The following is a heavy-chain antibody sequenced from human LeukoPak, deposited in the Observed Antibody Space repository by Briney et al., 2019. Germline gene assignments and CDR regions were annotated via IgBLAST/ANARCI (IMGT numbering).Heavy chain of an antibody. Sequence: SSVKVSCKASGGTFSSYAISGVRQAPGQGVEWMGGIIPILGKANYAQKFQGRVTITADESTSTAYMPLSSLRSEDTAVYYCARDLGIAAAGTSNNYYYYYMYVWGKGTTVTVSS. V-gene: IGHV1-69*01. CDR1: GGTFSSYA. J-gene: IGHJ6*03. CDR2: IIPILGKA. CDR3: ARDLGIAAAGTSNNYYYYYMYV. D-gene: IGHD6-13*01.